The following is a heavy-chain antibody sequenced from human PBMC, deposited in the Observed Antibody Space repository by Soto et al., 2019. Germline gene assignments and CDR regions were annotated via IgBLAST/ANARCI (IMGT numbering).Heavy chain of an antibody. CDR3: AKGFFYDFWSGSGPVGWFDP. Sequence: GGSLRLSCAASGFTFSSYAMSWVRQAPGKGLEWVSAISGSGGSTYYADSVKGRFTISRDNSKNTLYLQMNSLRAEDTAVYYCAKGFFYDFWSGSGPVGWFDPWGQGTLVTVSS. J-gene: IGHJ5*02. D-gene: IGHD3-3*01. CDR2: ISGSGGST. CDR1: GFTFSSYA. V-gene: IGHV3-23*01.